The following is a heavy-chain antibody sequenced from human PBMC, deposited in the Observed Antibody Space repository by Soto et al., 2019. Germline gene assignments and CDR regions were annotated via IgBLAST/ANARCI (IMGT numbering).Heavy chain of an antibody. Sequence: QVQLVESGGGVVQPGRSLRLSCAASGFTFSSYARHWVRQAPGKGLGWVAIISYDVSNKYYADSVKGRFTISRDNSKNSLYLQMNSLRDVDTAVYYCANPRMVRGVLEYYVDYWGQGTLVTVSS. CDR3: ANPRMVRGVLEYYVDY. CDR1: GFTFSSYA. CDR2: ISYDVSNK. V-gene: IGHV3-30-3*01. D-gene: IGHD3-10*01. J-gene: IGHJ4*02.